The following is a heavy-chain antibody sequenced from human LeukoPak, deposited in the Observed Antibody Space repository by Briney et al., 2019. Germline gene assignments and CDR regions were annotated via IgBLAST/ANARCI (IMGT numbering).Heavy chain of an antibody. D-gene: IGHD2-15*01. V-gene: IGHV4-59*01. J-gene: IGHJ4*02. CDR2: IYYSGST. CDR3: ARDMGGYSLFDY. CDR1: GGSISSYY. Sequence: SETLSLTCTVSGGSISSYYWSWIRQPPGKGLEWIGYIYYSGSTNYNPSLKSRVTISVDTSKNQFSLKLSSVTAADTAVYYCARDMGGYSLFDYWGQGTLVTVSS.